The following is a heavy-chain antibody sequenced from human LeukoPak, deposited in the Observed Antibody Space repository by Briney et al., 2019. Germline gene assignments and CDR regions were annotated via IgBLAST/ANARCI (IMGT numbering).Heavy chain of an antibody. CDR2: TYYRSKWYN. V-gene: IGHV6-1*01. Sequence: SQTLSLTCAISGDSVSSNSAAWNWIRQSPSRGLEWLGRTYYRSKWYNDYAVSVKSRITINPDTSKNQFSLQLNSVTPEDTAVYYCARDVSSLAAAGTAFDIWGQGTMVTVSS. J-gene: IGHJ3*02. CDR1: GDSVSSNSAA. CDR3: ARDVSSLAAAGTAFDI. D-gene: IGHD6-13*01.